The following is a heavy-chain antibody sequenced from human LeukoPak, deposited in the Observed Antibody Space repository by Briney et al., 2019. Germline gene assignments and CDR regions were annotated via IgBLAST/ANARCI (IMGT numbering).Heavy chain of an antibody. V-gene: IGHV3-23*01. Sequence: GGSLRLSCAASGFTFSSYAMSWVRQAPGKGLEWVSAISGSGGSTYYADSVKGRFTVSRDNSKNTLYLQMNSLRAEDTAVYYCAKDGYSSGWSYYFDYWGQGTLVTVSS. CDR2: ISGSGGST. CDR1: GFTFSSYA. D-gene: IGHD6-19*01. CDR3: AKDGYSSGWSYYFDY. J-gene: IGHJ4*02.